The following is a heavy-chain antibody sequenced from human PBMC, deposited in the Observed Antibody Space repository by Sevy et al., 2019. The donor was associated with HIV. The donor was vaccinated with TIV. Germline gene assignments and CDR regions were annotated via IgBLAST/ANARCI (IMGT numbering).Heavy chain of an antibody. CDR1: GHSLTKFS. CDR2: FDPEDGET. CDR3: AITKDYYDSSGSPFDF. V-gene: IGHV1-24*01. D-gene: IGHD3-22*01. Sequence: ASVKVSCKVSGHSLTKFSMHWVRQPPGKGLEWMGSFDPEDGETIYAQKFQGRVTITEDTSTDTAYMELLSLRSEDTAVIYCAITKDYYDSSGSPFDFWGQGTPVTVSS. J-gene: IGHJ4*02.